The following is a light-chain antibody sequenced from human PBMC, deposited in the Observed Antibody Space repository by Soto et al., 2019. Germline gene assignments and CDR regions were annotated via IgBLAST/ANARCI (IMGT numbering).Light chain of an antibody. J-gene: IGKJ4*01. CDR1: QTVKY. V-gene: IGKV1-39*01. CDR3: QQCDRAPLT. Sequence: DIQMTQSPSSLSASVGDRVTITCRASQTVKYLNWYQQIPGKAPKFLISTASILQSGVPSRFSGSGSGTEFSLTINTLQREDFATYYCQQCDRAPLTFGGGTKVEVK. CDR2: TAS.